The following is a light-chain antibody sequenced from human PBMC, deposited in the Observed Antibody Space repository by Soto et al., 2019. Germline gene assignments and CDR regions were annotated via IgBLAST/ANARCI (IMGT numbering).Light chain of an antibody. CDR1: QNVRTN. CDR3: QQYNDNWPT. V-gene: IGKV3-15*01. CDR2: GAS. Sequence: EIVMTQYPDTLSVSPGETVTLSCRASQNVRTNLAWYQHKPGQSPRLLIYGASNRATGFPARFSGSGSGTEFTLTISSLQSEDFVVYYCQQYNDNWPTFGQGTKVDIK. J-gene: IGKJ1*01.